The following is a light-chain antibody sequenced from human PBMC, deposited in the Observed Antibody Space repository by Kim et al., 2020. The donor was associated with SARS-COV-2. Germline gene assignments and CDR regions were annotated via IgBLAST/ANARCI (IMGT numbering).Light chain of an antibody. V-gene: IGKV1-12*01. Sequence: DIQMTQSPSSVSASVGDRVTITCRASQDIRTWLAWYQQKPGKAPNLLIYGASTLQSGVPSRFSGSGSGTDFTLTISSLQPEDFATYYCQQANSLPHTFGQGTKLEI. CDR2: GAS. CDR1: QDIRTW. J-gene: IGKJ2*01. CDR3: QQANSLPHT.